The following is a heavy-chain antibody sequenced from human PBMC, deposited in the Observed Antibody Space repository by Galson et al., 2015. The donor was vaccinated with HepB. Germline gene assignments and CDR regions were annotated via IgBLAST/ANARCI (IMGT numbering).Heavy chain of an antibody. V-gene: IGHV5-10-1*01. CDR2: IDPSDSYT. D-gene: IGHD3-10*01. CDR1: GYSFTSYW. J-gene: IGHJ6*02. CDR3: VLIGTITMVRRVYYYYGMDV. Sequence: QSGAEVKKPGESLRISCKGSGYSFTSYWISWVRQMPGKGLEWMGRIDPSDSYTNYSPSFQGHVTISADKSISTAYLQWSSLKASDTAMYYCVLIGTITMVRRVYYYYGMDVWGQGTTVTVSS.